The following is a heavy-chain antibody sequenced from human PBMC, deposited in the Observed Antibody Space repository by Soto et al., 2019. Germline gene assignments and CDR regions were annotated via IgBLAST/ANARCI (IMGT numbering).Heavy chain of an antibody. CDR1: GFTFSNAW. Sequence: GGSLRLSCAASGFTFSNAWMSWVRQAPGKGLEWVGRIKSKTDGGTTDYTAPVKGRFTISRDDSRNTLYLHMNSLKTEDTAMYYCTRHTGGDWFDPWGQGTLVTVSS. V-gene: IGHV3-15*01. D-gene: IGHD2-2*02. CDR3: TRHTGGDWFDP. CDR2: IKSKTDGGTT. J-gene: IGHJ5*02.